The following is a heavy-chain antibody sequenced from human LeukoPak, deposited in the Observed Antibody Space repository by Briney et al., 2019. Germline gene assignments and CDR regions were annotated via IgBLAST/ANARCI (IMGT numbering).Heavy chain of an antibody. D-gene: IGHD6-13*01. CDR2: IIPILGIA. CDR1: GGTFSSYA. CDR3: AKDEGGIAAAGHFDY. J-gene: IGHJ4*02. Sequence: VKVSCKASGGTFSSYAISWVRQAPGQGLEWMGRIIPILGIANYAQKFQGRVTITADKSTSTAYMELSSLRSEDTAVYYCAKDEGGIAAAGHFDYWGQGTLVTVSS. V-gene: IGHV1-69*04.